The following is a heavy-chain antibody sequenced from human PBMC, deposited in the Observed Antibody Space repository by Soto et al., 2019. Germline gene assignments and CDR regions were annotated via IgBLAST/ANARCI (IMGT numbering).Heavy chain of an antibody. V-gene: IGHV2-5*02. D-gene: IGHD6-13*01. J-gene: IGHJ4*02. Sequence: QITLKESGPTLVKPTQTLTLTCSFSGFSLSTSGVGVGWIRQPPGKALEWRALIYWGDDKRYSPSLERRLTITRDTSKNQVVLTMTNMNPVDTATYYCARRRRAAGGYYFDYWGQGALITVSS. CDR2: IYWGDDK. CDR1: GFSLSTSGVG. CDR3: ARRRRAAGGYYFDY.